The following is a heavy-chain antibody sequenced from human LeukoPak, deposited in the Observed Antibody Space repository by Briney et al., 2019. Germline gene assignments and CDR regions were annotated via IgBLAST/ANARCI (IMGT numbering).Heavy chain of an antibody. J-gene: IGHJ6*02. CDR1: GYTFTDYH. Sequence: GASVKVSCKASGYTFTDYHMHWVRQAPGQGLEWMGCIDLYTGGAHYAQKLQDWLSMTRDTSINTAYMELSSLRSDDAAVYYCARDILGRSNGGSNYFGMEVWGQGTTVTVSS. CDR2: IDLYTGGA. CDR3: ARDILGRSNGGSNYFGMEV. V-gene: IGHV1-2*04. D-gene: IGHD2-15*01.